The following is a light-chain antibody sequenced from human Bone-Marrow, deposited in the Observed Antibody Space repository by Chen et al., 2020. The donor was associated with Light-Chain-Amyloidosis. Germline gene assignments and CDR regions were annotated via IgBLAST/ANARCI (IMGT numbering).Light chain of an antibody. Sequence: SYELTQPHSVSVSPGQTARITCSGDDLPTKYAYWYQQKPGQAPVLVIHRDTERPSGISERFSGSSSGTTATLTISGVQAEDEADYYCQSTNSRDTSYFFGGGTKVTVL. CDR3: QSTNSRDTSYF. CDR1: DLPTKY. CDR2: RDT. J-gene: IGLJ1*01. V-gene: IGLV3-25*03.